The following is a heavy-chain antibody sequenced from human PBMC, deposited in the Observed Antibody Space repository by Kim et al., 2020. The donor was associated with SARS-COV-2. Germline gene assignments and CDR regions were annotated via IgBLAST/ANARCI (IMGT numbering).Heavy chain of an antibody. CDR1: GFTFSSYA. CDR2: ISYDGSNK. J-gene: IGHJ4*01. D-gene: IGHD3-16*01. CDR3: ARDVGDGYNPYYFDY. V-gene: IGHV3-30*04. Sequence: GGSLRLSCAASGFTFSSYAMHRVRQAPGKGLEWVAVISYDGSNKYYADSVKGRFTISRDNSKNTLYLQMNSLRAEDTAVYYCARDVGDGYNPYYFDYWG.